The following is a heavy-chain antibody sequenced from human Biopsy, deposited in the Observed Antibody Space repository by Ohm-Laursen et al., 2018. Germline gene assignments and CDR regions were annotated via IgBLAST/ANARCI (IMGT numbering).Heavy chain of an antibody. CDR2: IIPILGTV. D-gene: IGHD3-10*01. J-gene: IGHJ6*02. CDR3: ASGDIGGIGLDV. CDR1: GDTFTTSA. Sequence: STVKVSCKASGDTFTTSAISWVRQVPGQGLDWMGRIIPILGTVDYGQNFQGRVTIRADTSTTFLELTSLRYDDTAVYYCASGDIGGIGLDVWGLGTTVTVSS. V-gene: IGHV1-69*04.